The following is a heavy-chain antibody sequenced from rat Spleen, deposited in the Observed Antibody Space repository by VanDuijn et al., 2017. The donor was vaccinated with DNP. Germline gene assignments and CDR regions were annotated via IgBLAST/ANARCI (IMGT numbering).Heavy chain of an antibody. J-gene: IGHJ2*01. CDR2: ISASGGST. CDR1: GFTFSDHL. CDR3: TRDLHFGYNYAFDY. D-gene: IGHD1-4*01. V-gene: IGHV5-31*01. Sequence: EVQLVESGGGLVQPGRSLKLSCVASGFTFSDHLMTWIRQVPGRGLEWVTTISASGGSTYYRDSVKGRFTVSRENAQSTLYLQMTNLRSEDTATYYCTRDLHFGYNYAFDYWGQGVLVSVSS.